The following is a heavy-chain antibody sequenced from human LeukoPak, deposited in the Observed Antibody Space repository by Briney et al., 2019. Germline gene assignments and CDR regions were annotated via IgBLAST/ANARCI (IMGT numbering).Heavy chain of an antibody. Sequence: GSLRLSCAASGFTFSSYGMHWVRQAPGKGLEWVAFIRYDGSNKYYADSVKGRFTISRDNSKNTLYLQMNSLRAEDTAVYYCAKAGTMVRGVMDYYYYMDVWGKGTTVTISS. J-gene: IGHJ6*03. CDR3: AKAGTMVRGVMDYYYYMDV. CDR2: IRYDGSNK. V-gene: IGHV3-30*02. CDR1: GFTFSSYG. D-gene: IGHD3-10*01.